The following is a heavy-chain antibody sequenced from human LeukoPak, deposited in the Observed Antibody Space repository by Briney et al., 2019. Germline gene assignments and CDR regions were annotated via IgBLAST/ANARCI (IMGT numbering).Heavy chain of an antibody. CDR3: ARHGTVTRGWFDP. J-gene: IGHJ5*02. D-gene: IGHD4-17*01. CDR2: IYYSGST. CDR1: GGSISSSSYY. Sequence: SETLSLTCTVSGGSISSSSYYWGWIRQPPGKGLEWIGSIYYSGSTYYNPSLKSRVTISVDTSKNQFSLKLSSVTAADTAVYYCARHGTVTRGWFDPWGQGTLVTVSS. V-gene: IGHV4-39*01.